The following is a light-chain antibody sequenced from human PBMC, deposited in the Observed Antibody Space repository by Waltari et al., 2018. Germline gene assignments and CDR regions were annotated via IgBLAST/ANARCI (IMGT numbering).Light chain of an antibody. CDR3: QNHERLPAM. Sequence: EIVLTQSPGTLSLSPGERATLTCRASQSISRYLAWYQQKPGQAPRLLSYAASSRATGVPDRFSGSGSGTHFSLTISSLEPEDFAVYYCQNHERLPAMFGQGTKVEIK. CDR1: QSISRY. CDR2: AAS. V-gene: IGKV3-20*01. J-gene: IGKJ1*01.